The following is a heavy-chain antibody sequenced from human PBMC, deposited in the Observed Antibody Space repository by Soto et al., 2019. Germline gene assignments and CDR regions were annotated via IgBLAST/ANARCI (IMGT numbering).Heavy chain of an antibody. CDR1: GFTSSSYW. Sequence: EVQLVESGGGLVQPGGSLRLSCAASGFTSSSYWIHWVRQAPGNGLLWVSRISNDGSSTNYADSVKGRFTISRDNAKNTVYLQMNSRRAEDTAVYYCARDTYYYDSSDHFSADAFDIWGQGTMVTVSS. V-gene: IGHV3-74*01. D-gene: IGHD3-22*01. CDR2: ISNDGSST. J-gene: IGHJ3*02. CDR3: ARDTYYYDSSDHFSADAFDI.